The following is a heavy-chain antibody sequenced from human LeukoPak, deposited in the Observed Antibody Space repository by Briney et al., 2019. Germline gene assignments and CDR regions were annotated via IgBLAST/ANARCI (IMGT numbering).Heavy chain of an antibody. CDR3: AKDLGRGYGSSRQSFDY. Sequence: GGSLRLSCAASGFTFSNYGMHWVRQAPGKGLDWVAFIHDDGSNKYYADSVKGRFTISRDDSKNTLYLQMNSLRAEDTAVYYCAKDLGRGYGSSRQSFDYWGQGTLVTVSS. V-gene: IGHV3-30*02. CDR2: IHDDGSNK. D-gene: IGHD6-13*01. CDR1: GFTFSNYG. J-gene: IGHJ4*02.